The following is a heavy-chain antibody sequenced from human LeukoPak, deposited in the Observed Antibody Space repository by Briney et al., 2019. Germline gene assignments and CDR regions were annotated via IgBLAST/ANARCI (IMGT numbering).Heavy chain of an antibody. Sequence: SETLSLTCTVSGGSISSSSYYWGWIRQPPGKGLEWIGSIYYSGSTYYNPSLKSRVTISVDTSKNQFSLKLSPVTAADTAVYYCARQLGKFLEWLLVKVWFDPWGQGTLVTVSS. J-gene: IGHJ5*02. CDR1: GGSISSSSYY. V-gene: IGHV4-39*01. CDR3: ARQLGKFLEWLLVKVWFDP. D-gene: IGHD3-3*01. CDR2: IYYSGST.